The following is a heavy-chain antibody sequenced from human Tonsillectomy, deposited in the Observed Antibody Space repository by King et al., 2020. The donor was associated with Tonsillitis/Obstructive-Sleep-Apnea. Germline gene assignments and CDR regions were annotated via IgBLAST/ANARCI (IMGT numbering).Heavy chain of an antibody. D-gene: IGHD5-24*01. CDR2: IDPSDSYT. J-gene: IGHJ4*02. Sequence: VQLVQSGAEVKKPGESLRISCKGSGYSFTSYWISWVRQMPGKGLEWMGRIDPSDSYTNYSPSFQGHVTIPADKSISTAYLQWSSLKASDTAMYYCAGGPGEIATTGALYYVYYWGQGTRVTVSS. V-gene: IGHV5-10-1*01. CDR3: AGGPGEIATTGALYYVYY. CDR1: GYSFTSYW.